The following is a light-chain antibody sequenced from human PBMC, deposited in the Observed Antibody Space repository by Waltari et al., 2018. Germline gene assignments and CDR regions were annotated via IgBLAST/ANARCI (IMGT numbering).Light chain of an antibody. CDR1: SSDVGGYTS. CDR2: DVT. CDR3: SSYTSSSTWV. J-gene: IGLJ3*02. V-gene: IGLV2-14*03. Sequence: QSALTQPASVSGSPGQSIPISCTGTSSDVGGYTSVSWYQQHPGKAPKLMIYDVTTRPSGVSNRFSGSKSVNTASLTISGLQAEDEADYYCSSYTSSSTWVFGGGTKLTVL.